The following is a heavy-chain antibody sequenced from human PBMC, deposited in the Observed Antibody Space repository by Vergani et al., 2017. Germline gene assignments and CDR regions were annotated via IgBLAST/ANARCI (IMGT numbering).Heavy chain of an antibody. CDR1: GFTFSSYG. V-gene: IGHV3-30*02. D-gene: IGHD1-1*01. CDR3: ASGETGTDFDY. Sequence: VQLLESGGGLVQPGGSLRLSCAASGFTFSSYGMHWVRQAPGKGLEWVAFIRYDGSNKYYADSVKGRFTISRDNSKNTLYLQMNSLRAEDTAVYYCASGETGTDFDYWGQGTLVTVSS. CDR2: IRYDGSNK. J-gene: IGHJ4*02.